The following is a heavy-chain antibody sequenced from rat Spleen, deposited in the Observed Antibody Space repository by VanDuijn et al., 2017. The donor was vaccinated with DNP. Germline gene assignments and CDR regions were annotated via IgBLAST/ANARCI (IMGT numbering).Heavy chain of an antibody. D-gene: IGHD1-12*01. CDR1: GFTFSKYD. Sequence: EVQLVESGGGLVQPGRSLKLSCAASGFTFSKYDMAWVRQAPTKGLEWVASISTGGDDTYYRDSVKGRFTISRDNAQNTLYLQMSKLGSEDTAIYYCARWAMSFDYWGQGVMVTVSS. CDR2: ISTGGDDT. CDR3: ARWAMSFDY. V-gene: IGHV5S23*01. J-gene: IGHJ2*01.